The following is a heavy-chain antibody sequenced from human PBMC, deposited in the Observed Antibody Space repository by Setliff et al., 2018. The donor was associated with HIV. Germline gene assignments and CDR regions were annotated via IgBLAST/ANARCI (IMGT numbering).Heavy chain of an antibody. CDR3: ARQTYYYDNSGHNWFDP. CDR1: GDSISNYY. D-gene: IGHD3-22*01. V-gene: IGHV4-4*09. J-gene: IGHJ5*02. CDR2: INTSGTT. Sequence: PSETLSLTCTVSGDSISNYYWSWVRQPPGKGLEWIGYINTSGTTNYNPSLKSRVTISVDTSKNQFSLKLSSVTAADTAVYFCARQTYYYDNSGHNWFDPWGQGTLVTVSS.